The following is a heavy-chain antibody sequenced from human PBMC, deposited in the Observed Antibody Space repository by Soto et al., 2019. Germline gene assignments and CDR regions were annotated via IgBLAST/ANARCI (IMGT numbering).Heavy chain of an antibody. Sequence: QVQLQESGPGLVKPSETMSLSCTVSGGSISSYYWSWIRQPPGKGLEWIGYIYYSGSTNYNPSLKSRVTISVDTSKNQFSLKLSSVTAADTAVYYCAGGRGDFDYWGQGTLVTVSS. D-gene: IGHD3-16*01. V-gene: IGHV4-59*01. CDR2: IYYSGST. CDR3: AGGRGDFDY. J-gene: IGHJ4*02. CDR1: GGSISSYY.